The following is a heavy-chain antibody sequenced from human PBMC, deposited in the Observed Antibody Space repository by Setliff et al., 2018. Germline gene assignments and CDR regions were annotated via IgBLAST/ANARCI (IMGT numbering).Heavy chain of an antibody. D-gene: IGHD3-10*01. CDR3: AKNGFGVVALGVNNWFDP. V-gene: IGHV3-23*01. Sequence: GGSLRLSCAASGFTFSSYAMSWVRQAPGKGLEWVSFISGSGGSTYYADSVKGRFTISRDNSKNTLYLQMNSLRAEDTAVYYCAKNGFGVVALGVNNWFDPWGQGTLVTVSS. CDR1: GFTFSSYA. CDR2: ISGSGGST. J-gene: IGHJ5*02.